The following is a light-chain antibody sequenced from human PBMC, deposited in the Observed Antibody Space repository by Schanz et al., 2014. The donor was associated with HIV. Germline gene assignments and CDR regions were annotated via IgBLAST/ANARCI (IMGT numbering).Light chain of an antibody. Sequence: QSVLTQPASVSGSPGQSITISCTGTSADIGAYKSVSWYQQHPGKAPKLIIYDVNNRPSGVSDRFSGSKSANTASLAISGLQADDEADYYCSSHTSGRALFGGGTKLTVL. J-gene: IGLJ2*01. CDR1: SADIGAYKS. CDR3: SSHTSGRAL. CDR2: DVN. V-gene: IGLV2-14*03.